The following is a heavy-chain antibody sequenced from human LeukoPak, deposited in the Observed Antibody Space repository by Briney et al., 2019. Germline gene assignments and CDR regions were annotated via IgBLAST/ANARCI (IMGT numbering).Heavy chain of an antibody. CDR3: AKVRQQWLVVDAFDI. Sequence: GGSLRLSCTASGFTFSSYAMSWVRQAPGKGLEWVSAISGSGGSTYYADSVKGRFTISRDNSKNTLYLQMNSLRAEDTAVYYCAKVRQQWLVVDAFDIWGQGTMVTVSS. J-gene: IGHJ3*02. CDR2: ISGSGGST. D-gene: IGHD6-19*01. CDR1: GFTFSSYA. V-gene: IGHV3-23*01.